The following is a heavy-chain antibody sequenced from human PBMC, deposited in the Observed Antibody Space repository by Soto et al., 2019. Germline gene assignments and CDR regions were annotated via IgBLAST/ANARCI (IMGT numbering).Heavy chain of an antibody. CDR1: GGSISSSNW. D-gene: IGHD4-17*01. Sequence: QVQLQESGPGLVKPSGTLSLTCAVSGGSISSSNWWSWVRQPPGKGLEWIGEIYHSGSTNYNPSPNSRATNSVDKSKNHFSLKLSSVTAADTAVYYCARDYHDYGVPWGYWGQGTLVTVSS. V-gene: IGHV4-4*02. CDR2: IYHSGST. CDR3: ARDYHDYGVPWGY. J-gene: IGHJ4*02.